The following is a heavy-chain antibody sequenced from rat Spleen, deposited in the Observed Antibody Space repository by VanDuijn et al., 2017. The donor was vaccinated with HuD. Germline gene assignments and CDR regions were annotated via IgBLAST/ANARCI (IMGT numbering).Heavy chain of an antibody. CDR1: GFTFNKYW. J-gene: IGHJ2*01. CDR2: ITATGDST. V-gene: IGHV5-31*01. CDR3: TRENYYSGDY. D-gene: IGHD1-1*01. Sequence: EVQLVESGGGLVQPGRSLQLSCVASGFTFNKYWMAWIRQAPGKGLEWVASITATGDSTNYPDSVKGRFTVSRDNAKSTLYLQMDSLRSEDTATYYCTRENYYSGDYWGQGVMVTVSS.